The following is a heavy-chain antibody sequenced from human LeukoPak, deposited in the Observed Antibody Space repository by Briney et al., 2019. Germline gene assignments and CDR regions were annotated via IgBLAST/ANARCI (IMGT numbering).Heavy chain of an antibody. J-gene: IGHJ4*02. CDR3: ARERYSSSLAFDY. V-gene: IGHV4-59*01. CDR1: GGSFSGYY. CDR2: IDYSGST. D-gene: IGHD6-13*01. Sequence: SETLSLTCAVYGGSFSGYYWSWIRQPPGKGLEWIGYIDYSGSTNYNPSLKSRVTISVDTSKNQFSLKLSSVTAADTAVYYCARERYSSSLAFDYWGQGTLVTVSS.